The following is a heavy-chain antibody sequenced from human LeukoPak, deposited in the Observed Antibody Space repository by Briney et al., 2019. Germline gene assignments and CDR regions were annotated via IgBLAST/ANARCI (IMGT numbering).Heavy chain of an antibody. CDR3: AGARLGGDY. D-gene: IGHD3-3*01. CDR1: GFTFSTYS. Sequence: GGSLRLSCAASGFTFSTYSMNWVRQAPGKGLEWISYISDSRSTIYYADSVKGRFAISRDNVRNSLYLQMNSLRVEDTAVYYCAGARLGGDYWGQGTLVTVSS. CDR2: ISDSRSTI. J-gene: IGHJ4*02. V-gene: IGHV3-48*01.